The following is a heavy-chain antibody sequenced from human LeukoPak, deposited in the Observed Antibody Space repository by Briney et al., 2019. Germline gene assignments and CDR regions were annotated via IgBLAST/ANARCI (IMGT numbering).Heavy chain of an antibody. CDR2: IYTSGNT. V-gene: IGHV4-59*10. Sequence: PPETLCLTCAGPGGSLRRYYSSWVWETAGEGLEWGGRIYTSGNTNYTPSLKGRVTMSVDTSKNQLSLNLSSVTAADTAVYYCARGRGSSWYYFDYWGQGTLVTVSS. CDR1: GGSLRRYY. J-gene: IGHJ4*02. CDR3: ARGRGSSWYYFDY. D-gene: IGHD6-13*01.